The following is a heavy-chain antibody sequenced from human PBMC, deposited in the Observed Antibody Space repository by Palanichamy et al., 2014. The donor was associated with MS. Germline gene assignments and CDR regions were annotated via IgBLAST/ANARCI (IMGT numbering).Heavy chain of an antibody. CDR3: ARAHDSRWHSFDY. J-gene: IGHJ4*02. CDR1: KFTFTNYA. CDR2: ISYDGNTQ. D-gene: IGHD3-22*01. Sequence: QVQLVESGGGVVQPGRSLRLSCAASKFTFTNYAMHWVRQTPGKGLEWVTVISYDGNTQYYTDSVKGRFSVSRDNSKNTLYLQMNSLRAEDTAVYYCARAHDSRWHSFDYWGQGTLVTVSS. V-gene: IGHV3-30-3*01.